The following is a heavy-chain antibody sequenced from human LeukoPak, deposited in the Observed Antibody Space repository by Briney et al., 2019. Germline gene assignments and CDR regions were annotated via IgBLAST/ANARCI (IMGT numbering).Heavy chain of an antibody. J-gene: IGHJ4*02. CDR1: GGSISSGSYY. V-gene: IGHV4-61*02. Sequence: SETLSLTCTVSGGSISSGSYYWSWIRQPAGKGLEGVGRIYTSGSTNYNPSLKSRVTISVDTSKNQFSLKLSSVTAADTAVYYCARAPYYYDSSGYVTYYFDYGGQGTLVTVSA. D-gene: IGHD3-22*01. CDR3: ARAPYYYDSSGYVTYYFDY. CDR2: IYTSGST.